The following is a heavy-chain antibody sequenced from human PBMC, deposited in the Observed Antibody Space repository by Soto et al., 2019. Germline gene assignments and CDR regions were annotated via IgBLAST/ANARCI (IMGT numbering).Heavy chain of an antibody. CDR1: GFTFSSYS. CDR2: ISSSSSTI. V-gene: IGHV3-48*02. J-gene: IGHJ4*02. Sequence: EVQLVESGGGLVQPGGSLRLSCAASGFTFSSYSMNWVRQAPGEGLEWVSYISSSSSTIYYADSVKGRFTISRDNAKNSLYLQMNRLRDEDTAVYYCASGKDYAEGGYWGQGTLVTVSS. D-gene: IGHD4-17*01. CDR3: ASGKDYAEGGY.